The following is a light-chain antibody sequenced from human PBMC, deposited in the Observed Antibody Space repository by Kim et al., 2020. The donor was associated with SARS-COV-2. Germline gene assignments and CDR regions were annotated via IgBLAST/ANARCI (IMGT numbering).Light chain of an antibody. V-gene: IGLV4-69*01. CDR1: SGHSSYS. CDR3: QTWGTGIRV. CDR2: LNSDGSH. Sequence: QPVLTQSPSASASLGASVKLTCTLSSGHSSYSIAWHQQQPEKGPRYLMKLNSDGSHFKGDGIPDRFSGSSSGAERYLTISSLQSDDEADYYCQTWGTGIRVFGGGTQLTVL. J-gene: IGLJ2*01.